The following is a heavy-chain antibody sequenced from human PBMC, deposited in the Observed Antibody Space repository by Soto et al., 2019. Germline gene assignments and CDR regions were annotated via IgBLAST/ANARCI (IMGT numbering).Heavy chain of an antibody. CDR3: AKDPPTTGTTFDY. CDR1: RFTFCSFA. D-gene: IGHD1-1*01. J-gene: IGHJ4*02. Sequence: GGSLRLSCSASRFTFCSFAMSWVRQAPGKGLEWVSTINKSGGSTYYADSVKGRFTISRDNSKNMLFLQINGLRAEDTAVYYCAKDPPTTGTTFDYWGRGTLVTVSS. CDR2: INKSGGST. V-gene: IGHV3-23*01.